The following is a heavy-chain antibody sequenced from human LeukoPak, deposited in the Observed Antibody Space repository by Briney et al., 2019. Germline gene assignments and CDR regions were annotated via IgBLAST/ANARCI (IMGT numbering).Heavy chain of an antibody. J-gene: IGHJ4*02. D-gene: IGHD2-15*01. V-gene: IGHV1-46*01. CDR2: INPSDGST. CDR3: ARSQKDCSSSSCYLFDY. CDR1: GNTFTSFY. Sequence: ASVKVSCKASGNTFTSFYMDWVRQAPGQGLEWMGIINPSDGSTSYAQRFQGRVTMTRDMSTRTVYMELRSLRSEDTALYYCARSQKDCSSSSCYLFDYWGQGTLVTVSS.